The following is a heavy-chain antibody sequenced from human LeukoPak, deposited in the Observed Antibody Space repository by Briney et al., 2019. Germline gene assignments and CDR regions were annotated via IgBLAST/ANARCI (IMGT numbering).Heavy chain of an antibody. J-gene: IGHJ5*02. CDR3: ARDPGYCSSTSCYTNWFDP. D-gene: IGHD2-2*01. CDR1: GFTFDDYG. CDR2: INWNGGST. Sequence: GGSLRLSCAASGFTFDDYGMSWVRQAPGKGLEWVSGINWNGGSTGYEDSVKGRFTISRDNAKNSLYLQMNSLRAEDTALYYCARDPGYCSSTSCYTNWFDPWGQGTLVTVSS. V-gene: IGHV3-20*04.